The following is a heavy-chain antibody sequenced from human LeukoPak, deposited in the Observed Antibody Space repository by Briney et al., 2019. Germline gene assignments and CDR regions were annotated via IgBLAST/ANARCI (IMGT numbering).Heavy chain of an antibody. CDR2: ISSSSSTI. D-gene: IGHD1-1*01. J-gene: IGHJ4*02. V-gene: IGHV3-48*04. CDR1: GFTFSSYS. CDR3: ARGDNWNELLYFDY. Sequence: GGSLRLSCAASGFTFSSYSMNWVRQAPGKGLEWVSYISSSSSTIYYADSVKGRFTISRDNAKNSLYLQMNSLRAEDTALYYCARGDNWNELLYFDYWGQGTLVTVSS.